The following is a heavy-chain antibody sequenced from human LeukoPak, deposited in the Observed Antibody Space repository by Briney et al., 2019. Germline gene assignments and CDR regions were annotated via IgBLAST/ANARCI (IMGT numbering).Heavy chain of an antibody. CDR2: TSGSGGTT. D-gene: IGHD6-19*01. Sequence: GGSLRLSCAASGFIFSYYAMSWVRQAPGKGLEWVSATSGSGGTTYYADSVKGRFTISRDNSKNTLYLQMNSLRADDTAVYYCAKGFEQWLTYFDFWGQGTLVTVSA. J-gene: IGHJ4*02. CDR1: GFIFSYYA. CDR3: AKGFEQWLTYFDF. V-gene: IGHV3-23*01.